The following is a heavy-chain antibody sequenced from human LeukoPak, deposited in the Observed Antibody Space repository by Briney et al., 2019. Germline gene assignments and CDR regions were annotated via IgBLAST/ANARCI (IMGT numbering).Heavy chain of an antibody. CDR3: ARDGYYGSGSYSWFDP. J-gene: IGHJ5*02. CDR1: GGSISSYY. Sequence: SETLSLTCTVSGGSISSYYWSRIRQPAGKGLEWIGRIYTSGSTSYNPSLKSRLTMSLDTSKNHFSLKLTSVTAADTAVYYCARDGYYGSGSYSWFDPWGQGTLVTVSS. CDR2: IYTSGST. V-gene: IGHV4-4*07. D-gene: IGHD3-10*01.